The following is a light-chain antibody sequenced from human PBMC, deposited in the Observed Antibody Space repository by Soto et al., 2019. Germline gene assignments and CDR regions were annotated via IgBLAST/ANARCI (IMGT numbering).Light chain of an antibody. Sequence: DIQMTQSPSSLSASVGDRVTITCRASQSISNYVSWYQQKPGKAPKLLIYAASTLHSGVPSRFSGSGSGTVFTLTITSLQPEDFATYYCQHYNSYPWTFGQGTKVEIK. CDR1: QSISNY. CDR2: AAS. V-gene: IGKV1-39*01. J-gene: IGKJ1*01. CDR3: QHYNSYPWT.